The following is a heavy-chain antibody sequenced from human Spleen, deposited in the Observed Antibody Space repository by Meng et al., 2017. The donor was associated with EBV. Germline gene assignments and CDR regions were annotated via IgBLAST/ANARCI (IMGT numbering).Heavy chain of an antibody. V-gene: IGHV4-34*01. J-gene: IGHJ4*02. CDR1: GGSPSAYN. CDR2: INYSLSV. CDR3: ARGGGLLYFGKLPPLDY. D-gene: IGHD3-10*01. Sequence: QVQLHQRGPRLVKPSQTRSLTCDVYGGSPSAYNWGWIRQAPGKGLEWIGEINYSLSVTYSPSLKSRVTISIDTPKSQFSLNLKSVTAADTAVYYCARGGGLLYFGKLPPLDYWGQGVLVTVSS.